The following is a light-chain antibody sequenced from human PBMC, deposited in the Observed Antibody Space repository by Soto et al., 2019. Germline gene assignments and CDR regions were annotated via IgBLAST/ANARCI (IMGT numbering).Light chain of an antibody. J-gene: IGLJ2*01. V-gene: IGLV2-14*01. CDR3: SSYTSSSTGV. CDR2: DVS. Sequence: QSALTQPASVSGSPGQSITISCTGTSSDVGGYNYVSWYQQHPGKAPKLMIYDVSNRPSGVSNRFSGSQSGNTASLTISGLEAEDDADYYCSSYTSSSTGVFGGGTKVTVL. CDR1: SSDVGGYNY.